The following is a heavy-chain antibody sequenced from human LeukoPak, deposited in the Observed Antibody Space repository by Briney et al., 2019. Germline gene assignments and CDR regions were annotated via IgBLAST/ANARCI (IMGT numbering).Heavy chain of an antibody. J-gene: IGHJ4*02. CDR3: APGKGSGSSHHFDY. Sequence: GGSLRLSCAVSGFTFRSYAMSWVRQPPGKGLEWVSAISGSGGSTYYADSVKGRFTISRDNSKNTLYLQMHSLRAEDTAVYYCAPGKGSGSSHHFDYWGRGTLVTVSS. CDR2: ISGSGGST. D-gene: IGHD3-10*01. CDR1: GFTFRSYA. V-gene: IGHV3-23*01.